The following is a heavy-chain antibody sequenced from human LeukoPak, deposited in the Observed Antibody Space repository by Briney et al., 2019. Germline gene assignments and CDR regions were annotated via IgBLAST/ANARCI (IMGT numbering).Heavy chain of an antibody. CDR3: ATGGAAAVLTVGFFQH. V-gene: IGHV3-66*01. CDR2: FYRGGNA. Sequence: GGSLRLSCAASGFTISSSHMNWVRQAPGKGLEWVSVFYRGGNAFYADSVKGRFSISRDNSKNTLYLQMNTLGVEDTGVYYCATGGAAAVLTVGFFQHWGQGTLVTVSS. CDR1: GFTISSSH. D-gene: IGHD2-2*01. J-gene: IGHJ1*01.